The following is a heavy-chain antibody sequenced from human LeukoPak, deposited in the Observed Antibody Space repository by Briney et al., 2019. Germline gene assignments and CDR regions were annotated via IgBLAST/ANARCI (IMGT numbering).Heavy chain of an antibody. V-gene: IGHV3-23*01. D-gene: IGHD5-18*01. CDR2: ISSSGGST. Sequence: XXPGXGLEWVSAISSSGGSTYYADSVKGRFTISRDNSKNTLYLQVNSLRAEDTAIYYCAKDLRTAMPSPFGYWGQGTLVTVSS. J-gene: IGHJ4*02. CDR3: AKDLRTAMPSPFGY.